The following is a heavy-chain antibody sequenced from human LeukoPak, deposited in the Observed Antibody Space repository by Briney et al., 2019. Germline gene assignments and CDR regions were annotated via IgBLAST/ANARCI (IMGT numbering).Heavy chain of an antibody. V-gene: IGHV3-21*01. D-gene: IGHD6-13*01. CDR1: GFTFSSYS. CDR2: ISSSSSYI. J-gene: IGHJ4*02. CDR3: ARDMGGSSWNRRFDY. Sequence: PGGSLRLSCAASGFTFSSYSMNWVRQAPGKGLEWVSSISSSSSYIYYADSVKGRFTISRDNAKNSLYLQMNSLRAEDTAVYYCARDMGGSSWNRRFDYWGQGTLVTVSS.